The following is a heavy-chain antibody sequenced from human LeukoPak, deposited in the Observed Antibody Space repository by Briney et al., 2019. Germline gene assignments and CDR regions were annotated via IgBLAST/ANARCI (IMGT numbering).Heavy chain of an antibody. CDR3: AREEVKSFDN. V-gene: IGHV3-7*03. J-gene: IGHJ4*02. CDR1: GFSFSGYW. CDR2: IKQDGSET. Sequence: PGGSLRLSCAASGFSFSGYWMTWVRQAPGKGLEWVANIKQDGSETSYVTPVRGRFTISRDNAKNSLYLQMNNLRVEDTAVYFCAREEVKSFDNWGQGTLVTVSS.